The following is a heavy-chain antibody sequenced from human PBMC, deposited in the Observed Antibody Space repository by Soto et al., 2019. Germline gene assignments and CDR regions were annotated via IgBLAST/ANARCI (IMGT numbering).Heavy chain of an antibody. V-gene: IGHV1-46*01. CDR1: GYTFTNYY. D-gene: IGHD6-13*01. J-gene: IGHJ4*02. CDR3: AREVAAVGYDY. CDR2: INPSGGST. Sequence: QVQLVQSGAEVKKPGASVKLSCKASGYTFTNYYMHWVRQAPGQGLEWMGMINPSGGSTSYPQKSQAAVNMTRDTFSSTVYMELGSLRSEDTAVYYGAREVAAVGYDYWGQGTLVTVSS.